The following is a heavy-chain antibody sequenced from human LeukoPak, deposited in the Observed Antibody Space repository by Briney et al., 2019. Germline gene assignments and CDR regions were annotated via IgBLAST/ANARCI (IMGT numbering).Heavy chain of an antibody. CDR3: ASGASGSSDFDY. V-gene: IGHV1-18*01. J-gene: IGHJ4*02. Sequence: ASVKVSCKASGYPFTSYAMNWVRQAPGQGLEWMGWISAYNGNTNYAQKLQGRVTMTTDTSTSTAYMELRSLRSDDTAVYYCASGASGSSDFDYWGQGTLVTVSS. CDR1: GYPFTSYA. D-gene: IGHD1-26*01. CDR2: ISAYNGNT.